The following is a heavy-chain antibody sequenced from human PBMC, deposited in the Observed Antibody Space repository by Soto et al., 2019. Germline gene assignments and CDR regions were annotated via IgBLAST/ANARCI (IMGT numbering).Heavy chain of an antibody. Sequence: GGSLRLSCAASGFTFSSYAMHWVRQAPGKGLEWVAVISYDGSNKYYADSVKGRFTISRDNSKNTLYLQMNSLRAEDTAVYYCARDQAPPEFRILSYYYYGMDVWGQGTTVTVSS. CDR1: GFTFSSYA. V-gene: IGHV3-30-3*01. D-gene: IGHD3-10*01. J-gene: IGHJ6*02. CDR3: ARDQAPPEFRILSYYYYGMDV. CDR2: ISYDGSNK.